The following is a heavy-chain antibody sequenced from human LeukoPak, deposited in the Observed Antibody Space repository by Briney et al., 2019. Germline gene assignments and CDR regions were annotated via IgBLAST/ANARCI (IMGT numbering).Heavy chain of an antibody. CDR2: IYTSGST. V-gene: IGHV4-4*07. Sequence: SETLSLTCTVSGGSISSYYWSWIRQPAGKGLEWIGRIYTSGSTNYHPSLKSRVTMSVDTSKNQFSLKLSSVTAADTAVYYCAGTYYYGSGGITNWGQGTLVTVSS. J-gene: IGHJ4*02. D-gene: IGHD3-10*01. CDR3: AGTYYYGSGGITN. CDR1: GGSISSYY.